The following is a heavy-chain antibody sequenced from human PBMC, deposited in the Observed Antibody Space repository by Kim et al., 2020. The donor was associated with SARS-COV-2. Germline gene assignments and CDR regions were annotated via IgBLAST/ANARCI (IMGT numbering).Heavy chain of an antibody. CDR2: IYYSGST. Sequence: SETLSLTCTVSGGSISSSSYYWGWIRQPPGKGLEWIGSIYYSGSTYYNPSLKSRVTISVDTSKNQFSLKLSSVTAADTAVYYCARSLITMVQEPLDYWGQGTLVTVSS. J-gene: IGHJ4*02. CDR3: ARSLITMVQEPLDY. V-gene: IGHV4-39*01. CDR1: GGSISSSSYY. D-gene: IGHD3-10*01.